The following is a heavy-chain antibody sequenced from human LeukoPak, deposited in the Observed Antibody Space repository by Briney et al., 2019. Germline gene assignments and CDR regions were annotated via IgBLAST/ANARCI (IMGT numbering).Heavy chain of an antibody. J-gene: IGHJ1*01. V-gene: IGHV3-48*03. CDR2: ISSSGSTI. CDR1: GFTFSSYE. CDR3: ASGYDSSRPAPI. D-gene: IGHD3-22*01. Sequence: GGSLRLSCAASGFTFSSYEMNWVRQAPGKGLEWVSYISSSGSTIYYADSVKGRFTISRDNAKNSLYLQMNSLRAEDTAVYYCASGYDSSRPAPIWCQGTLVTVSS.